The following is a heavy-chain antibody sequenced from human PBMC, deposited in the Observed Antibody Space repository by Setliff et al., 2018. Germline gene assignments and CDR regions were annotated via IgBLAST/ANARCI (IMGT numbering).Heavy chain of an antibody. CDR1: GYTLTELS. J-gene: IGHJ4*02. CDR2: IIPLLGTA. Sequence: SVKVSCKVSGYTLTELSMHWVRQAPGQGLEWMGGIIPLLGTAKYAEKFQGRVTTTADESTSTAYMELSSLRSEDTAVYYCARYYHDSRGFSYYFDYWGQGTLVTVSS. CDR3: ARYYHDSRGFSYYFDY. D-gene: IGHD3-22*01. V-gene: IGHV1-69*13.